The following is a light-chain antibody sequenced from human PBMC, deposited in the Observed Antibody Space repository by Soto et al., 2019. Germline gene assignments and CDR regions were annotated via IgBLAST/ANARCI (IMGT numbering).Light chain of an antibody. V-gene: IGKV1-5*01. CDR2: DAS. CDR3: QHYETYPIT. J-gene: IGKJ5*01. Sequence: DIRMTQSPSTLSASVGDRVTITCRASQSISNWLAWYQQKPGKAPKLLIYDASNLESGIPSRFGGSASGTEFTLTISSLQPDDFATYYCQHYETYPITFGQGTRLEI. CDR1: QSISNW.